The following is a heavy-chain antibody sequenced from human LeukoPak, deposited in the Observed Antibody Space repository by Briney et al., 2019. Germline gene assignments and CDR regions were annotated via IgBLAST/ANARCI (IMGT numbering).Heavy chain of an antibody. V-gene: IGHV4-39*07. D-gene: IGHD6-19*01. CDR2: IYYSGST. CDR3: GRRRQSSGWYEGSAFDI. CDR1: GGSISSSSYY. J-gene: IGHJ3*02. Sequence: SETLSLTCTVSGGSISSSSYYWGWIRQRPGKGLEWIGSIYYSGSTYYNPSLKSRVTISVDTSKNQFSLKLSSVTAAVTAVYYCGRRRQSSGWYEGSAFDIWGQGTMVTVSS.